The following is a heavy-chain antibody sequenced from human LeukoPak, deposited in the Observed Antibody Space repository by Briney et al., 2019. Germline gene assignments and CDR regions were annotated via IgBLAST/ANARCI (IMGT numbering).Heavy chain of an antibody. J-gene: IGHJ5*02. CDR1: GFTFSSYT. V-gene: IGHV3-30-3*01. D-gene: IGHD3-16*01. Sequence: PGGSLRLSCAASGFTFSSYTIHWVRQPPGKGLEWVAVISFDGSNKYYADSVKGRFTISRDNSKNTLYLQMNSLRAEDTAVYYCARADLGSGLVFDPWSQGTLVTVPS. CDR2: ISFDGSNK. CDR3: ARADLGSGLVFDP.